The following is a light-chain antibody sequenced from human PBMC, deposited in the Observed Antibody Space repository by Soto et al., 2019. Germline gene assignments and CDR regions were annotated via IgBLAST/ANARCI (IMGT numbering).Light chain of an antibody. CDR3: QQSYSTLRT. CDR2: AAS. V-gene: IGKV1-39*01. J-gene: IGKJ1*01. Sequence: DIQMTQSPSSLSASVGDRVTITCRASQSISSYLNWYQQKPGKAPKLLIYAASSLQSGVPSRFSGSGSGTDFTLTISSLQPEDSASYYCQQSYSTLRTFGQGTKV. CDR1: QSISSY.